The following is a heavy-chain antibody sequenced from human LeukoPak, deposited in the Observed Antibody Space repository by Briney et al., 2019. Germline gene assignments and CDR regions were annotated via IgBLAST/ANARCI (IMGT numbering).Heavy chain of an antibody. D-gene: IGHD3-10*01. CDR3: ARAIWFGELPPFDP. V-gene: IGHV4-59*01. Sequence: PSETLSLTCTVSGGSISSYYWSWIRQPPGKGLEWIGYIYYSGSTNYNPSLKSRVTISVDTSKNQFSLKLTSVTAADTAVYYCARAIWFGELPPFDPWGQGTLVTVSS. CDR1: GGSISSYY. J-gene: IGHJ5*02. CDR2: IYYSGST.